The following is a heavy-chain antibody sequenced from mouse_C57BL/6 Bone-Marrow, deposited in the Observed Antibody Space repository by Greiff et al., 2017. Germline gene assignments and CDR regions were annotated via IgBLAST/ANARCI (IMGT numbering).Heavy chain of an antibody. Sequence: VQLQQSGPELVKPGASVKISCKASGYSFTDYYMNWVKQSNGKSLEWIGEINPDYGTTSYNQKFKGKATLTVDQSSSTAYMQLNSLTSEYSAVSYCARVYDYDYAMDYWGQGTSVTVSS. CDR1: GYSFTDYY. V-gene: IGHV1-39*01. CDR3: ARVYDYDYAMDY. CDR2: INPDYGTT. D-gene: IGHD2-4*01. J-gene: IGHJ4*01.